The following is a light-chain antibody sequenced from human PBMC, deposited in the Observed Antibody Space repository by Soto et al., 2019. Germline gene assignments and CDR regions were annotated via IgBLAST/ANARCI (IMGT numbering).Light chain of an antibody. CDR1: QTVSSY. J-gene: IGKJ3*01. Sequence: EIVMTQSPATLSLSPGERATLSCRDSQTVSSYLAWYQQKPGQAPRLLIYDASNRATGIPARFSGSGSGTDFTLTISSLEPEVFAVYYCQQRSNWPPLFGPGTKVDIK. CDR2: DAS. CDR3: QQRSNWPPL. V-gene: IGKV3-11*01.